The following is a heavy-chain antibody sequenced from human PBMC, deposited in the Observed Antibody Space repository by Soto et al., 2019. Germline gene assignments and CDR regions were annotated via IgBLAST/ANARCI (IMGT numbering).Heavy chain of an antibody. D-gene: IGHD3-16*01. CDR2: INWKSDI. CDR1: GFTFDDNA. CDR3: AISQDRGGRTAFIY. Sequence: GGSLRLSCAVSGFTFDDNAMHWVRQAPEKGLEWVSGINWKSDIGYADSVKGRFTISRDNAENSLYLQMNSLRAEDTALYYCAISQDRGGRTAFIYWGQGTQVTVSS. J-gene: IGHJ4*02. V-gene: IGHV3-9*01.